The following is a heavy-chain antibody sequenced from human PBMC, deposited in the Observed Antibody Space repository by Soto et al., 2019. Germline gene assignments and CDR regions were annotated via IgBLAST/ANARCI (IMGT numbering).Heavy chain of an antibody. V-gene: IGHV3-74*03. D-gene: IGHD6-13*01. CDR3: ARVRGIPKVGRLTVSDYFDL. CDR1: GFIFSNYW. Sequence: QLVESGGGLVQPGGSLRLSCAASGFIFSNYWMHWVRQVPGKGLVWVSRINSDGSGTTYADFVRGRFTTSRDNAKNTLDLQMTSLRAEDTAVYFCARVRGIPKVGRLTVSDYFDLWGQGTLVTVSS. J-gene: IGHJ4*02. CDR2: INSDGSGT.